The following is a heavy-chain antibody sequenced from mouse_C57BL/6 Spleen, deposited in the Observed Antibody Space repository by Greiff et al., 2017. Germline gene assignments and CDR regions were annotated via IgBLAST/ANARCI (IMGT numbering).Heavy chain of an antibody. CDR1: GFTFSDYG. CDR2: ISSGSSTI. J-gene: IGHJ2*01. V-gene: IGHV5-17*01. CDR3: ARRGVTTVVAPYYFDY. D-gene: IGHD1-1*01. Sequence: EVKLVESGGGLVKPGGSLKLSCAASGFTFSDYGMHWVRQAPEKGLEWVAYISSGSSTIYYADTVKGRFTISRDNAKNTLFLQMTSLRSEDTAMYYGARRGVTTVVAPYYFDYWGQGTTLTVSS.